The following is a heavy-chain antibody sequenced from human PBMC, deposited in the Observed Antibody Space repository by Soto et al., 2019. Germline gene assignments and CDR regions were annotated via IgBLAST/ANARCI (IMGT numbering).Heavy chain of an antibody. CDR1: GFTFSSYD. V-gene: IGHV3-13*01. CDR2: IGTAGDT. D-gene: IGHD6-13*01. Sequence: PGGSLRLSCAASGFTFSSYDMHWVRQATGKGLEWVSAIGTAGDTYYPGSVKGRFTISRGNAKNSLYLQMNSLRAGDTAVYYCARGGVEQQLGYYYYYGMDVWGQGTTVTVSS. CDR3: ARGGVEQQLGYYYYYGMDV. J-gene: IGHJ6*02.